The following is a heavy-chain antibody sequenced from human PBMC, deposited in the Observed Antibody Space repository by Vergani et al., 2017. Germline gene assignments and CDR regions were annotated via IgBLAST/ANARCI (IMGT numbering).Heavy chain of an antibody. J-gene: IGHJ4*02. CDR1: GFTFSSYA. D-gene: IGHD3-22*01. CDR3: AKDELLEYYYDSSGYSYFDY. CDR2: ISGSGGST. V-gene: IGHV3-23*01. Sequence: EVQLLESGGGLVQPGGSLRLSCAASGFTFSSYAMSWVRQAPGKGLEWVSAISGSGGSTYYADPVKGRFTISRDNSKNTLYLQMNSLRAEDTAVYYCAKDELLEYYYDSSGYSYFDYWGQGTLVTVSS.